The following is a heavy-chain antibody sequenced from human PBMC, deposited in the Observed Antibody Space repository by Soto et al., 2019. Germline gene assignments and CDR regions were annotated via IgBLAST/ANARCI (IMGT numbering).Heavy chain of an antibody. J-gene: IGHJ4*02. V-gene: IGHV3-21*01. CDR2: INGRGNYI. D-gene: IGHD1-26*01. CDR1: GFTFSTYN. Sequence: EVLLVESGGGLVKPGGSLRLSCAASGFTFSTYNMNWVRQAPGKGLEWVSSINGRGNYIYYTDAVKGRFTMSRDNAKTSLYRQMNSLRGEDTAIYYGAREDGIVGATAAFDYWGQGALVTVSS. CDR3: AREDGIVGATAAFDY.